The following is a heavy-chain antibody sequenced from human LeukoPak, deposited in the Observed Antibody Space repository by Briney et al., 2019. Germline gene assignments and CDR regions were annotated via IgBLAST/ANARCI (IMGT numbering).Heavy chain of an antibody. Sequence: PGVSLRLSCAASGFTFSTYSMNWVRQAPGKGLEGGSFISGDGSTTHHADSVKGRFTIARDNSRNTLYLQMNSLTVEETAINYCAKKNLAAAGPNYFDYWGQGTLVTVSS. V-gene: IGHV3-23*01. CDR2: ISGDGSTT. D-gene: IGHD6-13*01. J-gene: IGHJ4*02. CDR1: GFTFSTYS. CDR3: AKKNLAAAGPNYFDY.